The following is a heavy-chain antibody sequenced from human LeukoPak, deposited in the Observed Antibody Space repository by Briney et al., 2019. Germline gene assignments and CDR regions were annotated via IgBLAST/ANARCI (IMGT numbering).Heavy chain of an antibody. J-gene: IGHJ4*02. Sequence: GGSLRLSCAASGFTFSSYAMHWVRQAPGKGLEWVAVISYDGSNKYYADSVKGRFTISRDNSKNTLYLQMNSLRAEDTAVYYCARAPFRGYSTGWYRYFDYWGQGTLVTVSS. V-gene: IGHV3-30*07. CDR3: ARAPFRGYSTGWYRYFDY. CDR1: GFTFSSYA. D-gene: IGHD6-19*01. CDR2: ISYDGSNK.